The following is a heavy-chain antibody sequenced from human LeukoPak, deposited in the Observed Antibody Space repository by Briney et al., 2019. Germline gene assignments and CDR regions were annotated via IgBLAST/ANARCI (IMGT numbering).Heavy chain of an antibody. V-gene: IGHV5-51*01. J-gene: IGHJ6*03. Sequence: GESLKISCKGSGYSFTSYWIGWVRQMPGKGLGWMGIIYPGDSDTRYSPSFQGQVTISADKSISTAYLQWSSLKASDTAMYYCARSPRWYYYYMDVWGKGTTVTVSS. CDR2: IYPGDSDT. CDR1: GYSFTSYW. CDR3: ARSPRWYYYYMDV.